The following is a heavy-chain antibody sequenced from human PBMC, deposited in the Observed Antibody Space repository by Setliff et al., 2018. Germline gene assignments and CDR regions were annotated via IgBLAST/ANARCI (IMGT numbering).Heavy chain of an antibody. J-gene: IGHJ5*02. Sequence: GGSLRLSCAASGFTFSSYAMNWVRQAPGKGLEWVSTIIGSGISTYYADSVQGRVTISRDNHKNTLHLQMNSLRVEDTSVYYCGRDVFDFRTGQGGPWGQGTRVTVPQ. D-gene: IGHD3-3*01. CDR1: GFTFSSYA. CDR2: IIGSGIST. V-gene: IGHV3-23*01. CDR3: GRDVFDFRTGQGGP.